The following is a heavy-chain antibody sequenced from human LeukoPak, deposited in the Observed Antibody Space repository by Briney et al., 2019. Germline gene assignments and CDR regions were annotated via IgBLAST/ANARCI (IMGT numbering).Heavy chain of an antibody. J-gene: IGHJ6*02. CDR2: ISYDGSNK. CDR3: ARSPYSRRMDV. Sequence: GGSLRLSCAASGFTFSSYAMHWVRQAPGKGLEWVAVISYDGSNKYYADSVKGRFTISRDNSKNTLYLQMNSLRAEDTAVYYCARSPYSRRMDVWGQGTTVTVSS. CDR1: GFTFSSYA. D-gene: IGHD6-13*01. V-gene: IGHV3-30-3*01.